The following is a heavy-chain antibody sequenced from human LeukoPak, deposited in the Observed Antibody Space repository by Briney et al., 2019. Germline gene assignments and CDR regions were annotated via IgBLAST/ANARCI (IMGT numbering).Heavy chain of an antibody. D-gene: IGHD2-2*01. Sequence: ASVKVSCKASVYTFTSYGISWVRQAPGQGLEWMGWISAYNGNTNYAQKLQGRVTMTTDTSTSTAYMELRSLRSDDTAVYYCAREREDEYQRGDYYYYGMDVWGQGTTVTVSS. CDR1: VYTFTSYG. V-gene: IGHV1-18*01. CDR3: AREREDEYQRGDYYYYGMDV. CDR2: ISAYNGNT. J-gene: IGHJ6*02.